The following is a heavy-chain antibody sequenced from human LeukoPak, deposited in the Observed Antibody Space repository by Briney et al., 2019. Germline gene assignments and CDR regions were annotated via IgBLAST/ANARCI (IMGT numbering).Heavy chain of an antibody. CDR1: GGSIINTNYY. D-gene: IGHD5-18*01. V-gene: IGHV4-39*02. J-gene: IGHJ5*02. CDR3: ARDSVDTAMSFWFNP. Sequence: PSETLSLTCTVSGGSIINTNYYWDWIRQPPGKGLEWIGTIYYTGSTDYNPSLKSRVTISVDTSKNQFSLRLSSVTAADTAVYYCARDSVDTAMSFWFNPWGQGTLVTVSS. CDR2: IYYTGST.